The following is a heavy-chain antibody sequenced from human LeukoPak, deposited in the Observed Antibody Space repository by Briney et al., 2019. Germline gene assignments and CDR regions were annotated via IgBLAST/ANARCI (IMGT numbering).Heavy chain of an antibody. CDR3: ARLPTIFGKIDS. CDR2: NFPADSET. CDR1: GYRFTSYW. D-gene: IGHD3-3*01. J-gene: IGHJ4*02. Sequence: GESLKISCKGSGYRFTSYWIGWVRQMPGKGLEWMGINFPADSETRYSPSFQGQVTISVDKSISTAYLQWSSPKASDTAMYYCARLPTIFGKIDSWGQGTLLTVSS. V-gene: IGHV5-51*01.